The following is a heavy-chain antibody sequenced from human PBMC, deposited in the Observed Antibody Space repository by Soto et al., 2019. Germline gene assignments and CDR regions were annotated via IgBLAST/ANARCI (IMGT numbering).Heavy chain of an antibody. CDR1: GFTFSDYY. CDR3: AKTPGMRGWFDP. V-gene: IGHV3-23*01. J-gene: IGHJ5*02. Sequence: GGALRISLSASGFTFSDYYKSWIRPAPGKGLEWVSSISGNGVNTTYADSVKARFTISRDNSKKMLYLQMNSLRAEDTAVYYCAKTPGMRGWFDPWGQGTPVTVSS. CDR2: ISGNGVNT.